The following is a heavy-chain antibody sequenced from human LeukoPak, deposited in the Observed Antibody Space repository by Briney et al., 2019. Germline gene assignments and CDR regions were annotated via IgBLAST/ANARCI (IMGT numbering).Heavy chain of an antibody. CDR3: ASLLSGFISSWCPDYYYGVDV. V-gene: IGHV4-39*01. CDR1: SDSISSSRFY. Sequence: SETLSLTCTVSSDSISSSRFYGGWIRQPPERELEWIATISYSGSTYYNPSLRSRVTMSIDTSKNQFSLKLSSVTAADTAVYYCASLLSGFISSWCPDYYYGVDVWGQGTTVSVSS. CDR2: ISYSGST. J-gene: IGHJ6*02. D-gene: IGHD6-13*01.